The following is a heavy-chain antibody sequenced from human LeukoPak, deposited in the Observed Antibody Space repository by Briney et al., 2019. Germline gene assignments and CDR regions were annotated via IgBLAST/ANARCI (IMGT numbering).Heavy chain of an antibody. CDR3: ARRLNNNWFDS. Sequence: GESLKISRKGSGYRFTSYWIGWVRQMPGKGLEWMGIIYPGDSDTRYSPSFQGQVTISADKSISTAYLQWSSLKASDTAMYYCARRLNNNWFDSWGQGTLVTVSS. V-gene: IGHV5-51*01. D-gene: IGHD1/OR15-1a*01. CDR2: IYPGDSDT. CDR1: GYRFTSYW. J-gene: IGHJ5*01.